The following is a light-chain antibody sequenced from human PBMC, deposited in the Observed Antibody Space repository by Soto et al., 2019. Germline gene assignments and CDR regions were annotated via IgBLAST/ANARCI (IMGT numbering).Light chain of an antibody. CDR3: NSNTTSNTRQVV. J-gene: IGLJ1*01. Sequence: QSALTQPASVSGSPGQSITFSCTGTSSDVGGYNYVSWYRQHPGKAPKLMIYDVSNRPSGVSNRFSGSKSGNTASLTISGLQAEDEADYYWNSNTTSNTRQVVFATGTKVPV. CDR1: SSDVGGYNY. CDR2: DVS. V-gene: IGLV2-14*01.